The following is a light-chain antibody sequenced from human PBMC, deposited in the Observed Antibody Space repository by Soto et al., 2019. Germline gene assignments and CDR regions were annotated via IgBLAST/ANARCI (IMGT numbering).Light chain of an antibody. V-gene: IGKV3-20*01. CDR3: QQYGSSSWT. CDR1: QSVSSSY. CDR2: GTS. J-gene: IGKJ1*01. Sequence: PGERATLSCRASQSVSSSYLAWYQQKPGQAPRLLIYGTSSRATAIPDRFSGSGSGTDFTLTISRLEPEDFVVYYCQQYGSSSWTFGQGTKVEIK.